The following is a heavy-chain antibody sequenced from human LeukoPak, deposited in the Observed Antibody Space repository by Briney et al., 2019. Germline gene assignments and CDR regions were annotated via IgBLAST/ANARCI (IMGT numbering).Heavy chain of an antibody. CDR2: ISAYNGNT. CDR3: ARGRPGSVRAPTNY. D-gene: IGHD1-14*01. V-gene: IGHV1-18*01. CDR1: GYTFTSYG. Sequence: GASVKVSCKASGYTFTSYGISWVRQAPGQGLEWMGWISAYNGNTNYAQKLQGRVTMTTDTSASTAYMELRSLRSDDTAVYYCARGRPGSVRAPTNYWGQGTLVTVSS. J-gene: IGHJ4*02.